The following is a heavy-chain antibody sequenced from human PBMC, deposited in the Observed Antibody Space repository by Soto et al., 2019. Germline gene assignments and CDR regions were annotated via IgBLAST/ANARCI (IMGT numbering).Heavy chain of an antibody. CDR1: GGTFSSYT. CDR3: AREGLNEGSGSYSPRLGP. J-gene: IGHJ5*02. Sequence: QVQLVQSGAEVKKPGSSVKVSCKASGGTFSSYTISWVRQAPGQGLEWMGRIIPILGIANYAQKFQGRVTITADKPTSTDYMELSSLRSEDTAVYYCAREGLNEGSGSYSPRLGPWGQGTLVTVSS. V-gene: IGHV1-69*08. CDR2: IIPILGIA. D-gene: IGHD3-10*01.